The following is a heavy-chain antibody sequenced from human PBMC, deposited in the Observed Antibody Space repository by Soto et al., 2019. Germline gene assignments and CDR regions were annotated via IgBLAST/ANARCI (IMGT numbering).Heavy chain of an antibody. D-gene: IGHD3-16*01. V-gene: IGHV3-66*01. CDR3: AAYSHKGY. J-gene: IGHJ4*02. CDR1: GFTVSNNY. Sequence: EEQLVESGGDLVQPGGSLRLSCAASGFTVSNNYMSWVRQAPGKGLEWVSLIYSGCSTYYADSVKGRFTISRDSSKNTLSLQMNSLRAEDTAMYYCAAYSHKGYWGQGTLVTVSS. CDR2: IYSGCST.